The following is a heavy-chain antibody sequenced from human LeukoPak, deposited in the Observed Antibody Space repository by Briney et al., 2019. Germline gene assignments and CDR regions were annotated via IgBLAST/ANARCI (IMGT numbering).Heavy chain of an antibody. CDR2: ISSRSSYT. J-gene: IGHJ5*02. D-gene: IGHD4-17*01. CDR1: GFTFSDYY. Sequence: GGSLRLSCAASGFTFSDYYMSWIRQAPGKGLEWVSYISSRSSYTKYADSAEGRLTISRDNAKNSLYLQMNSLRAEDTAVYYCARATVTRWFDPWGQGTLVTVSS. CDR3: ARATVTRWFDP. V-gene: IGHV3-11*06.